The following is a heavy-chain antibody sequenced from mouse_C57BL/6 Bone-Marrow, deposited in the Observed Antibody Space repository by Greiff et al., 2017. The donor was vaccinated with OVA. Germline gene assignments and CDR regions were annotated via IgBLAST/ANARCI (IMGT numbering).Heavy chain of an antibody. V-gene: IGHV1-75*01. CDR3: ARRVAAFYGFAY. J-gene: IGHJ3*01. CDR1: GYTFTDYY. D-gene: IGHD1-1*01. Sequence: VQLVESGPELVKPGASVKISCKASGYTFTDYYINWVKQRPGQGLEWIGWIFPGSGSTYYNEKFKGKATLTVDKSSSTAYMLLSSLTSEDSAVYFCARRVAAFYGFAYWGQGTLVTVSA. CDR2: IFPGSGST.